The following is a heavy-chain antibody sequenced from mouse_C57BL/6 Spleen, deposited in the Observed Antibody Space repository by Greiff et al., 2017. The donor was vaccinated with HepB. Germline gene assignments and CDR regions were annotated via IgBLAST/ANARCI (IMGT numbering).Heavy chain of an antibody. CDR2: ISYSGST. V-gene: IGHV3-1*01. J-gene: IGHJ2*01. D-gene: IGHD2-4*01. CDR3: ARGDYAFDY. Sequence: EVQRVESGPGMVKPSQSLSLTCTVTGYSITSGYDWHWIRHFPGNKLEWMGYISYSGSTNYNPSLKSRISITHDTSKNHFFLKLNSVTTEDTATYYCARGDYAFDYWGQGTTLTVSS. CDR1: GYSITSGYD.